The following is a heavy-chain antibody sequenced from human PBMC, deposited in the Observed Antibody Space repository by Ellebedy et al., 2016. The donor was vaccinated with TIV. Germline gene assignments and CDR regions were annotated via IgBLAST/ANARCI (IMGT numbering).Heavy chain of an antibody. J-gene: IGHJ4*02. CDR3: SRIDWDNYRSPDY. V-gene: IGHV1-2*02. CDR1: GYTFTGYY. Sequence: AASVKVSCKASGYTFTGYYMHWVRQAPGQGLEGMGWINPYSGGTNYAQKFQGRVTMTRNTSISTAYMELSRLRPVNTAVTYCSRIDWDNYRSPDYWGQGTLVTVSS. CDR2: INPYSGGT. D-gene: IGHD5-24*01.